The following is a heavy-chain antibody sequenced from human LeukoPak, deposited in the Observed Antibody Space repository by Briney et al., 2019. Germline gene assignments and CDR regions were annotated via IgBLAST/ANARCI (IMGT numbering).Heavy chain of an antibody. D-gene: IGHD5-24*01. CDR3: ARSRDGYNSRDYYLDY. Sequence: ASVKVSCKASGYTFTTYYIHWVRQAPGQGLGWMGVINPSSGSTSYAQKFQGRVTVTRDTSTSTVYMELSSLRSEDTAVFYCARSRDGYNSRDYYLDYWGQGTLVTVSS. CDR1: GYTFTTYY. J-gene: IGHJ4*02. V-gene: IGHV1-46*01. CDR2: INPSSGST.